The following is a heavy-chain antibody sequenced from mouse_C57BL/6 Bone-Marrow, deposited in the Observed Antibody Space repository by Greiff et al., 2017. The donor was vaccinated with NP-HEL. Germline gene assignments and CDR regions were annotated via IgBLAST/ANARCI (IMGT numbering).Heavy chain of an antibody. D-gene: IGHD1-1*01. Sequence: VQLQQSGAELVRPGASVTLSCKASGYTFTDYEMHWVKQTPVHGLEWIGAIDPETGGTAYNQKFKGKAILTADKSSSTAYMELRSLTSEDSAVYYCTSRQLTVVATDWYFDVWGTGTTVTVSS. J-gene: IGHJ1*03. CDR1: GYTFTDYE. V-gene: IGHV1-15*01. CDR2: IDPETGGT. CDR3: TSRQLTVVATDWYFDV.